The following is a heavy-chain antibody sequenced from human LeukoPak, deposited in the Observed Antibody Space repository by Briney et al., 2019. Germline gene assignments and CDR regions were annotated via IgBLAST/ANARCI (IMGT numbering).Heavy chain of an antibody. CDR1: GGTFSSYA. V-gene: IGHV1-69*05. D-gene: IGHD3-22*01. CDR2: TIPIFGTA. CDR3: AREDRYDSSGYYYGALDH. J-gene: IGHJ4*02. Sequence: SVKVSCKASGGTFSSYAISWVRQAPGQGLEWMGGTIPIFGTANYAQKFQGRVTITTDESTSTAYMELSSLRSEDTAVYYCAREDRYDSSGYYYGALDHWGQGTLVTVSS.